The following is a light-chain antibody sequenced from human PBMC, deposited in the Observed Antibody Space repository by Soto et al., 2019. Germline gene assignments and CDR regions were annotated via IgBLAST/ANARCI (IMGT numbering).Light chain of an antibody. CDR3: QQYNSGPYT. Sequence: EIMMTQSPATLSVSPGDRATLSCLASQSVSSELSRYQQKPGQAPRLLIYGASTRATGVPARFSGSGSGTEFTITISSLQSEDFAVYYCQQYNSGPYTFGQGTKLELK. CDR2: GAS. V-gene: IGKV3-15*01. CDR1: QSVSSE. J-gene: IGKJ2*01.